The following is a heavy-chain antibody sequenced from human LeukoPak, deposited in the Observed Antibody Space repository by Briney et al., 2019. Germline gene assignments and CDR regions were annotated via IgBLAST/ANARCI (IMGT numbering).Heavy chain of an antibody. V-gene: IGHV1-8*03. D-gene: IGHD2-2*01. CDR3: ASGYCSSTSCNAFDI. CDR2: MNPNSGNT. Sequence: ASVKVSCKASGYTFTSYDINWVRQATGQGLEWMGWMNPNSGNTGYAQKFQGRVTITRNTSISTAYMELSSLRSDDTAVYYCASGYCSSTSCNAFDIWGQGTMVTVSS. CDR1: GYTFTSYD. J-gene: IGHJ3*02.